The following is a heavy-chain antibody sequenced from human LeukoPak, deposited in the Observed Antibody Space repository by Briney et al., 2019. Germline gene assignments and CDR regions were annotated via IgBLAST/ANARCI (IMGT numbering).Heavy chain of an antibody. V-gene: IGHV3-30*18. Sequence: GGSLRLSCAASGFTFSSYGMHWVRQAPGKGLEWVAVISYDGSNKYYADSVKGRCTISRDNSKNTLYLQMNSLRAEDTAVYYCAKDLLSSGDGYILFDYWGQGTLVTVSS. J-gene: IGHJ4*02. D-gene: IGHD5-24*01. CDR3: AKDLLSSGDGYILFDY. CDR2: ISYDGSNK. CDR1: GFTFSSYG.